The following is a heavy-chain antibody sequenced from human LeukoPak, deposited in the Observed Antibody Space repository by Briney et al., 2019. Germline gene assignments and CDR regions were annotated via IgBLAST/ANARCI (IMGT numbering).Heavy chain of an antibody. J-gene: IGHJ4*02. CDR1: GFTFSSYA. D-gene: IGHD3-22*01. V-gene: IGHV3-23*01. CDR2: ISGSGGST. CDR3: AKSGSSAYYDSSGYYYVYFDY. Sequence: GGSLRLSCAASGFTFSSYAMSWVRQAPGKWLEWVSAISGSGGSTYYADSVKGRFTISRDNSKNTLYLQMNSLRAEDTAVYYCAKSGSSAYYDSSGYYYVYFDYWGQGTLVTVSS.